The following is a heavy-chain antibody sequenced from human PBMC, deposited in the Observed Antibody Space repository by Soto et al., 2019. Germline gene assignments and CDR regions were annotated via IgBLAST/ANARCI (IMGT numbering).Heavy chain of an antibody. CDR2: IYWDDDK. D-gene: IGHD2-21*02. CDR1: GFSLSTSEVG. CDR3: AHGVMARARRVTALDP. J-gene: IGHJ5*02. Sequence: QITLKESGPTLVKPTQTLTLTCTFSGFSLSTSEVGVGWIRQPPGKALEWLAVIYWDDDKRYSPSLRSRLTITXDTXKXRVVITMTNLAPVDTATYYRAHGVMARARRVTALDPWGQGTLVTVSS. V-gene: IGHV2-5*02.